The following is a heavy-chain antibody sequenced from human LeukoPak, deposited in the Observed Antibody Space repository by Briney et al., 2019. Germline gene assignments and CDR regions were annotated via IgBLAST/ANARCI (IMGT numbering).Heavy chain of an antibody. CDR2: INHSGST. Sequence: SETLSLTCAVYGGSFSGYYWSWIRQPPGKGLEWIGEINHSGSTNYNPSLKSRVTISVDTSKNQFSLKLSSVTAADTAVYYCARVQAVPALYYMDVWGKGTTVTVSS. CDR1: GGSFSGYY. CDR3: ARVQAVPALYYMDV. J-gene: IGHJ6*03. D-gene: IGHD2-2*01. V-gene: IGHV4-34*01.